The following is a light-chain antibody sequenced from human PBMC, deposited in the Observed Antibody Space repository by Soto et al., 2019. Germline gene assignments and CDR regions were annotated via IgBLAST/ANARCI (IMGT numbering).Light chain of an antibody. J-gene: IGKJ3*01. Sequence: DIQMTQSPSSLSASVGDRVTITCRASQSISSYLNWYQQKPGKAPKLLIYAASSLQSGVPSRFSGSGSGTVSTLTISSLQPEDFATYYCQQSYSTLVTFGPGTKVDIK. CDR1: QSISSY. V-gene: IGKV1-39*01. CDR2: AAS. CDR3: QQSYSTLVT.